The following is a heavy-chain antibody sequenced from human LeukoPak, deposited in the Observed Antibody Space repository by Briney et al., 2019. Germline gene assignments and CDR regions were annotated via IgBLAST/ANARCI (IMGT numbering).Heavy chain of an antibody. J-gene: IGHJ4*02. V-gene: IGHV4-4*02. CDR3: ARKGGPYRPLDF. CDR1: GGSISTTNW. CDR2: VHLSGRT. Sequence: PSGTLSLTCGVSGGSISTTNWWPWVRQPPGEGLEWIGEVHLSGRTHYNPSLESRFTMSVDMSENHISLRLTSVTAADTAVYYLARKGGPYRPLDFSGQGTLVTVSS.